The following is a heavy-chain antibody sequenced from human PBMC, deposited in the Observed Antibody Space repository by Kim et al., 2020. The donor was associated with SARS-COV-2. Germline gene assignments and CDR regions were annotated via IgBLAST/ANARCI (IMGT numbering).Heavy chain of an antibody. J-gene: IGHJ4*02. Sequence: GGSLRPSCAASGFTFSSYSMNWVRQAPGKGLEWVSSISSSSSYIYYADSVKGRFTISRDNAKNSLYLQMNSLRAEDTAVYYCARYDSSGYYIYYFDYWGQGTLVTVSS. D-gene: IGHD3-22*01. CDR3: ARYDSSGYYIYYFDY. CDR1: GFTFSSYS. V-gene: IGHV3-21*01. CDR2: ISSSSSYI.